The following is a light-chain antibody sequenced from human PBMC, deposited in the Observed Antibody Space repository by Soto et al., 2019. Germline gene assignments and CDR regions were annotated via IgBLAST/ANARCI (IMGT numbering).Light chain of an antibody. CDR2: GAS. CDR1: QSVSSSY. V-gene: IGKV3-20*01. CDR3: QQYGDSPCT. Sequence: ESVLTQSPGTLSLSPGERATLSCRASQSVSSSYLAWYQQKPGQAPRLLIYGASSRATGIPDRFSGSGSGTDFTLTISRLEAEDFAVYYCQQYGDSPCTFGQGTKVDIK. J-gene: IGKJ1*01.